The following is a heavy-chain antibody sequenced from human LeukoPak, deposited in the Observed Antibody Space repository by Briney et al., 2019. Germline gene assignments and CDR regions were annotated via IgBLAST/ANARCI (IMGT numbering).Heavy chain of an antibody. CDR2: IWYDGSNK. D-gene: IGHD6-19*01. CDR1: GFTFSSYG. Sequence: GGSLRLSCAASGFTFSSYGMHWVRQAPGKGLEWVAVIWYDGSNKYYADSVKGRFTISRDNSKNTLYLQMNSLRAEDTAVYYCAREGIGQWLVLYYFDYWGQGTLVTVSS. J-gene: IGHJ4*02. V-gene: IGHV3-33*01. CDR3: AREGIGQWLVLYYFDY.